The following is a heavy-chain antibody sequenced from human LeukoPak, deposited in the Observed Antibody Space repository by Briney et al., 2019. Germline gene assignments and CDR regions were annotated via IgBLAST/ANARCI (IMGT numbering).Heavy chain of an antibody. CDR1: GGSISSGGYY. CDR2: IYYSGST. D-gene: IGHD5-12*01. CDR3: ARQVATITPYYFDY. V-gene: IGHV4-31*03. J-gene: IGHJ4*02. Sequence: SETLSLTCTVSGGSISSGGYYWSWIRQHPGKGLEWIGYIYYSGSTYYNPSLKSRVTISVDTSKNQFSLKLSSVTAADTAVYYCARQVATITPYYFDYWGQGTLVTVSS.